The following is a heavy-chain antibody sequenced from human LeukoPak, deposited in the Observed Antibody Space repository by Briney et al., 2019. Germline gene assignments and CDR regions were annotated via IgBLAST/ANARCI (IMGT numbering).Heavy chain of an antibody. Sequence: LSGGSLRLSCAASGFTFSSYGMHWVRQAPGKGLEWVAFIRYDGSNKYYADSVKGRFTISRDSSKNTLYLQMNSLRAEDTAVYYCAKGQYSSSWYDYYYYGMDVWGQGTTVTISS. CDR3: AKGQYSSSWYDYYYYGMDV. J-gene: IGHJ6*02. V-gene: IGHV3-30*02. CDR2: IRYDGSNK. CDR1: GFTFSSYG. D-gene: IGHD6-13*01.